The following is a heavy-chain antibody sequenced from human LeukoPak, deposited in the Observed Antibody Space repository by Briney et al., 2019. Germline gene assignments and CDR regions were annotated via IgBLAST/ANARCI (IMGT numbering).Heavy chain of an antibody. CDR3: AKDAPPYGDFRYYFDY. CDR1: GFTFDDYA. Sequence: PGRSLRLSCAASGFTFDDYAMHWVRHAPGKGLEWVSGISWNSGSIGYADSVKGRFTISRDNAKNSLYLQMNSLRAEDTALYYCAKDAPPYGDFRYYFDYWGQGTLVTVSS. D-gene: IGHD4-17*01. J-gene: IGHJ4*02. CDR2: ISWNSGSI. V-gene: IGHV3-9*01.